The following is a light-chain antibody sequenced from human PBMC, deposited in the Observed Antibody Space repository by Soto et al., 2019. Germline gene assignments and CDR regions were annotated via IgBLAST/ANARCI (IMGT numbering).Light chain of an antibody. V-gene: IGKV1-9*01. Sequence: IQLTQSPSSLSASVGDRVTITCRASQGISSFLAWYQQKPGKAPKLLIYAASTLQSGVPSRFSGSGSGTDFTLTVSILQPEHFEPNYCQQSNSFPNPFCHGTKVDIK. CDR1: QGISSF. CDR3: QQSNSFPNP. CDR2: AAS. J-gene: IGKJ3*01.